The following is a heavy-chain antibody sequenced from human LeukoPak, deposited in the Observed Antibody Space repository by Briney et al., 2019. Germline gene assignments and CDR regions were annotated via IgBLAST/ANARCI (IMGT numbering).Heavy chain of an antibody. D-gene: IGHD6-19*01. V-gene: IGHV3-74*01. CDR1: GFTFSSYW. J-gene: IGHJ4*02. Sequence: GGSLRLSCAVSGFTFSSYWMHWVRQAPGKGLVWVSHIKTDGSTTAYADSVKGRFTISRDNAKNTLYLQMNSLRAEDTGVYYCARDHSSGWGGYFDYWGQGTLVTVSS. CDR2: IKTDGSTT. CDR3: ARDHSSGWGGYFDY.